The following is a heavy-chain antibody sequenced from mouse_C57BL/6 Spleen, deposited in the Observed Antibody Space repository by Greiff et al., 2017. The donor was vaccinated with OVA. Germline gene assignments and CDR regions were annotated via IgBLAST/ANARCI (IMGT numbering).Heavy chain of an antibody. CDR3: TRGGTLFAY. V-gene: IGHV1-15*01. Sequence: VKLMESGAELVRPGASVTLSCKASGYTFTDYEMHWVKQTPVHGLEWIGAIDPETGGTAYNQKFKGKAILTADKSSSTAYMELRSLTSEDSAVYYCTRGGTLFAYWGQGTLVTVSA. J-gene: IGHJ3*01. CDR1: GYTFTDYE. CDR2: IDPETGGT.